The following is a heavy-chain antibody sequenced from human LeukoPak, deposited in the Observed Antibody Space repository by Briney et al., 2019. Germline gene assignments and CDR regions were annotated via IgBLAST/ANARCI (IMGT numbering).Heavy chain of an antibody. V-gene: IGHV1-2*02. D-gene: IGHD5-18*01. CDR2: INPNSGGT. J-gene: IGHJ6*02. Sequence: ASVKVSCTASGYTFTGYYMHWVRQAPGQGLEWMGWINPNSGGTNYAQRFQGRVTMTRDTSISTAYMELSRLRSDDTAVYYCARGYSYGFDYYGMDVWGQGTTVTVSS. CDR3: ARGYSYGFDYYGMDV. CDR1: GYTFTGYY.